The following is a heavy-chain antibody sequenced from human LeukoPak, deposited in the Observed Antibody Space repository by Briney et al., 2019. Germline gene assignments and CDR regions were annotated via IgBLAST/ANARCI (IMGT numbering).Heavy chain of an antibody. CDR1: GFHLSTYP. J-gene: IGHJ4*02. V-gene: IGHV3-30*04. D-gene: IGHD6-25*01. CDR3: ARDRHVAAAGYYFDY. Sequence: GSLRLSCTASGFHLSTYPNHWVRQAPGKGLEWVAVIADDGKDKHYVESVKGRFTISRDNSKNTLYLQMNSLRVEDTAVYYCARDRHVAAAGYYFDYWGQGTLVTVSS. CDR2: IADDGKDK.